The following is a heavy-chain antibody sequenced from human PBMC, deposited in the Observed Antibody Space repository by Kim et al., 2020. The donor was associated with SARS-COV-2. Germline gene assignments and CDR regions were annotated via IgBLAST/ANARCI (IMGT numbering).Heavy chain of an antibody. CDR2: IGGRVSTISGSGGST. CDR3: AKSPTGGYYFDY. CDR1: GFTFSMYA. J-gene: IGHJ4*02. D-gene: IGHD7-27*01. Sequence: GGSLRLSCAASGFTFSMYAMSWVRQAPGKGLEWVSTIGGRVSTISGSGGSTYYADSVRGRFTIYRDDSKNTLYLQMNNLRAEDTAIYYCAKSPTGGYYFDYWGQGALVTVSS. V-gene: IGHV3-23*01.